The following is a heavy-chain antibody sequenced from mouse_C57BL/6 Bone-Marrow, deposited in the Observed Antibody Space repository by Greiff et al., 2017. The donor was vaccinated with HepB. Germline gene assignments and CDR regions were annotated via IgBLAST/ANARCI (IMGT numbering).Heavy chain of an antibody. J-gene: IGHJ4*01. CDR3: ARYDYDGPYYYAMDY. V-gene: IGHV1-42*01. CDR2: INPSTGGT. D-gene: IGHD2-4*01. Sequence: EVQLQQSGPELVKPGASVKISCKASGYSFTGYYMNWVKQSPEKSLEWIGEINPSTGGTTYNQKFKAKATLTVDKSSSTAYMQLKSLTSEDSAVYYCARYDYDGPYYYAMDYWGQGTSVTVSS. CDR1: GYSFTGYY.